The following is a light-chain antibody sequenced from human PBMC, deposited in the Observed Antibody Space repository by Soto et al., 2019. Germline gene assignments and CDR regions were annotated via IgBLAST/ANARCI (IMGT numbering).Light chain of an antibody. J-gene: IGKJ2*01. CDR3: QQYGDSPPYT. Sequence: EIVLTQSPGTLSLSPGERATLSCRASQSVSSSYLAWYQQKPGQAPRLLIYGASSRATSIQDRFSGSGSGTELTLTITRLELEDFAGYYCQQYGDSPPYTFGQVTKLEIK. CDR2: GAS. CDR1: QSVSSSY. V-gene: IGKV3-20*01.